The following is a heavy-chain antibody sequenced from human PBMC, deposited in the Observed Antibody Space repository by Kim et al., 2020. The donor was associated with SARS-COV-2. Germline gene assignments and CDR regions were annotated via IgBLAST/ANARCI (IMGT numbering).Heavy chain of an antibody. CDR2: INTNTGNP. V-gene: IGHV7-4-1*02. D-gene: IGHD2-2*01. J-gene: IGHJ4*02. CDR3: ARTEEYCSSTSCYGVLY. Sequence: ASVKVSCKASGYTFTSYAMNWVRQAPGQGLEWMGWINTNTGNPTYAQGFTGRFVFSLDTSVSTAYLQISSLKAEDTAVYYCARTEEYCSSTSCYGVLYWGQGTLVTVSS. CDR1: GYTFTSYA.